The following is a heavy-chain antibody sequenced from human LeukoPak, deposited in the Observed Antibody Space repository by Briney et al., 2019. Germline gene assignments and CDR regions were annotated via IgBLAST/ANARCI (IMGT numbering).Heavy chain of an antibody. CDR1: GFTFDDYA. D-gene: IGHD5-18*01. CDR3: ATQGGTAMSYYYYYGMDV. Sequence: PGRSLRLSCAASGFTFDDYAMHWARQAPGKGLEWVSGISWNSGSIGYADSVKGRFTISRDNAKNSLYLQMNSLRAEDTALYYCATQGGTAMSYYYYYGMDVWGQGTTVTVSS. CDR2: ISWNSGSI. J-gene: IGHJ6*02. V-gene: IGHV3-9*01.